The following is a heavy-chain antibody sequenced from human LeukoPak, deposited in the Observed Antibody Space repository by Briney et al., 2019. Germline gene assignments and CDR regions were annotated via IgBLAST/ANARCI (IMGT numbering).Heavy chain of an antibody. Sequence: GGSLRLSCAASGFTFSSYSMNWVRQAPGKGLEWVSSISSSSSYIYYADSVKGRFTISRDNAKNSLYLQMNSLRAEDTAVYYCARDLGSWTGGVDYWGQGTLVTVSS. CDR3: ARDLGSWTGGVDY. CDR2: ISSSSSYI. V-gene: IGHV3-21*01. D-gene: IGHD2-15*01. J-gene: IGHJ4*02. CDR1: GFTFSSYS.